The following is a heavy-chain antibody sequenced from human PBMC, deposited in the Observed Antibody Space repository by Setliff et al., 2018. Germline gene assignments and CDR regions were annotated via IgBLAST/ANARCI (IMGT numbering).Heavy chain of an antibody. CDR1: GDSISNDTYY. CDR3: ASTPDGDLYYNFWSGYYLTLDY. D-gene: IGHD3-3*01. Sequence: PSETLSLTCTVSGDSISNDTYYWSWIRQPAGKGLEWIGRVYTSGSTNYNPSLNSRVTISLDTSKNQFSLKLSSVTAADTAVYYCASTPDGDLYYNFWSGYYLTLDYWGQGTLVTVSS. CDR2: VYTSGST. V-gene: IGHV4-61*02. J-gene: IGHJ4*02.